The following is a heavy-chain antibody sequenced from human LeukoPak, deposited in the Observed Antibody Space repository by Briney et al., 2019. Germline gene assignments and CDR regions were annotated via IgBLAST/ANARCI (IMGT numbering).Heavy chain of an antibody. V-gene: IGHV4-4*07. CDR1: GGSVRGYY. CDR3: AREHPVAIAPDH. J-gene: IGHJ4*02. Sequence: KPSETLSLTCTVSGGSVRGYYWSSIRQSAGKGLEWIGRIHSTGSTNYNPSLKSRVTMSVDTSKNQFSLKLTSVTAADTAIYYCAREHPVAIAPDHWGQGTLVTVSS. CDR2: IHSTGST. D-gene: IGHD5-12*01.